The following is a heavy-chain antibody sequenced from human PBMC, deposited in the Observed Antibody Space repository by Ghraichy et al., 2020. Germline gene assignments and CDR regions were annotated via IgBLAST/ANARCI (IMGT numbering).Heavy chain of an antibody. V-gene: IGHV4-34*01. CDR1: GGSLSTYY. Sequence: SETLSLTCAVYGGSLSTYYWSWIRQPPGKGLEWIGEINHSGSTNYSPSLKSRVTISVDTSKNQCSLKLNSVTAAATAVYYCSRGPSNYYYGSGRAGWRSENFAYWGQGTLVTVSS. J-gene: IGHJ4*02. CDR3: SRGPSNYYYGSGRAGWRSENFAY. CDR2: INHSGST. D-gene: IGHD3-10*01.